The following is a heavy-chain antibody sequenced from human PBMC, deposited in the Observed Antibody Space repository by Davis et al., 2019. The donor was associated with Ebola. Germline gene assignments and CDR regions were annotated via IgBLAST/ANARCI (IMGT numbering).Heavy chain of an antibody. CDR2: IIPIFGTA. V-gene: IGHV1-69*06. CDR3: ARLAGRYCSCGSCHHYYYGMDV. CDR1: GGTFSSYA. D-gene: IGHD2-15*01. Sequence: SVKVSCKASGGTFSSYAISWVRQAPGQGLEWMGGIIPIFGTANYAQKFQGRVTITADKSTSTAYMELSSLRSEDTAVYYCARLAGRYCSCGSCHHYYYGMDVWGQGTTVTVSS. J-gene: IGHJ6*02.